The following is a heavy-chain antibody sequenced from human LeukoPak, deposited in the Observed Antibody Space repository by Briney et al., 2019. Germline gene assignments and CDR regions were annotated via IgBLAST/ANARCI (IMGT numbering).Heavy chain of an antibody. D-gene: IGHD6-13*01. CDR1: GFTFSSYW. Sequence: GGSLRLPCAASGFTFSSYWMSWVRQAPGKGLEWVANIKQDGSEKYYVDSVKGRFTISRDNAKNSLYLQMNSLRAEDTAVYYCARVAAAGHFDYWGQGTLVTVSS. CDR2: IKQDGSEK. J-gene: IGHJ4*02. V-gene: IGHV3-7*03. CDR3: ARVAAAGHFDY.